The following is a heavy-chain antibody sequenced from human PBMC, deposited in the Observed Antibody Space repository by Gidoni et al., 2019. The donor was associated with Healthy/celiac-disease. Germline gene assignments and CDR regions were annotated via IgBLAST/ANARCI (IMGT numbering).Heavy chain of an antibody. D-gene: IGHD2-2*01. CDR2: IKQDGSEK. CDR3: ARDIVVVPAARASGYYYGMDV. V-gene: IGHV3-7*03. Sequence: EVQLVESGGGLVQPGGSLRLSCAASGFTFSSYWMSWVRQAPGKGLEWVANIKQDGSEKYYLDSVKGRFTISRDNAKNSLYLQMNSLRAEDTAVYYCARDIVVVPAARASGYYYGMDVWGQGTTVTVSS. J-gene: IGHJ6*02. CDR1: GFTFSSYW.